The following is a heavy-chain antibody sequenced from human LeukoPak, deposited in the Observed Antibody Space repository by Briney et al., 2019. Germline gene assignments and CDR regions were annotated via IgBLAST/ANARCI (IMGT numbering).Heavy chain of an antibody. CDR2: INSDGSST. J-gene: IGHJ4*02. CDR1: GFTFSSYW. Sequence: PGGSLRLSCAASGFTFSSYWMHWVRQAPGNGLVWVSRINSDGSSTSYADSVKGRFTISRDNAKNTLYLQMNSLRAEDTAVYYCARGGSYPFDYWGQGTLVTVSS. V-gene: IGHV3-74*01. CDR3: ARGGSYPFDY. D-gene: IGHD1-26*01.